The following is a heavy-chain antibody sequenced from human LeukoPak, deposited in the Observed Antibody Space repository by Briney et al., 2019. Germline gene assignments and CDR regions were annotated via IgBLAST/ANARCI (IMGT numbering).Heavy chain of an antibody. CDR2: INPNTGGT. D-gene: IGHD1-26*01. CDR3: ARQVGAIANYYYYYYMDV. CDR1: GYTFTGYY. V-gene: IGHV1-2*02. J-gene: IGHJ6*03. Sequence: SVKVSCKASGYTFTGYYLYWLRQAPGQGREGMGWINPNTGGTKYQQQFQGRGTMTSNQSISTAYMELSRLTSDDTAMYYCARQVGAIANYYYYYYMDVWGKGTTVTVSS.